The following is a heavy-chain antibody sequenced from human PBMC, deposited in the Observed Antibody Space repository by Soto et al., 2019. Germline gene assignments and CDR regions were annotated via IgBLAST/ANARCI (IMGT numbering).Heavy chain of an antibody. Sequence: SVKVSCKASGGTFSSYAISWVRQAPGQGLEWMGGIIPIFGTANYAQKFQGRVTITADESTSTAYMELSSLRSEDTAVYYCARSYYYDSSGSKGDDRAFEIWGKETMVTV. CDR2: IIPIFGTA. J-gene: IGHJ3*02. CDR1: GGTFSSYA. V-gene: IGHV1-69*13. CDR3: ARSYYYDSSGSKGDDRAFEI. D-gene: IGHD3-22*01.